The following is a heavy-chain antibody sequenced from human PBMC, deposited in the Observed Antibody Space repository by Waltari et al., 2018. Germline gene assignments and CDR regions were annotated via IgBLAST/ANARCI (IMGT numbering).Heavy chain of an antibody. CDR3: ARDQSGSPAAY. D-gene: IGHD2-15*01. V-gene: IGHV1-2*02. CDR1: GYTFTGYY. Sequence: QVQLVQSGAEVKKPGASVKVSCKASGYTFTGYYMHWVRQAPGQGLEWMGWINPNSGGTNYVQKFQGRVTMTRDTSISTAYMELSRLRSDDTAVYYCARDQSGSPAAYWGQGTLVTVSS. J-gene: IGHJ4*02. CDR2: INPNSGGT.